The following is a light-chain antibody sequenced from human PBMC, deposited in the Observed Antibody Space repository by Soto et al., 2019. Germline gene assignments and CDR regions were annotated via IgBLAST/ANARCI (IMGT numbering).Light chain of an antibody. Sequence: QSVLTQPPSASGTPGQSVTISCSGGRYNIGSNTVNWYQQVPGTAPTVLIYSNNQRPSGVPDRFSGSKSCTSASLAISGLQSEDEADYYCAAWDDSLNGLVFGGGTKLTVL. CDR2: SNN. CDR1: RYNIGSNT. J-gene: IGLJ2*01. V-gene: IGLV1-44*01. CDR3: AAWDDSLNGLV.